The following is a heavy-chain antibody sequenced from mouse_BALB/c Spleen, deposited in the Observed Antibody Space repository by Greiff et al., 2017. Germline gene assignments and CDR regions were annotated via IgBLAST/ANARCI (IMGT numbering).Heavy chain of an antibody. CDR2: ISSGSSTI. D-gene: IGHD1-1*01. V-gene: IGHV5-17*02. CDR3: ARYRDGSSYEDAMDY. Sequence: EVQLVESGGGLVQPGGSRKLSCAASGFTFSSFGMHWVRQAPEKGLEWVAYISSGSSTIYYADTVKGRFTISRDNPKNTLFLQMTSLRSEDTAMYYCARYRDGSSYEDAMDYWGQGTSVTVSS. CDR1: GFTFSSFG. J-gene: IGHJ4*01.